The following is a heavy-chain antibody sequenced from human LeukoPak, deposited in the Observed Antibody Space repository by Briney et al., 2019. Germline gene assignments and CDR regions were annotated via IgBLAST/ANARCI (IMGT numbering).Heavy chain of an antibody. CDR2: IYYSGST. CDR1: GGSVSTIGYS. J-gene: IGHJ4*02. V-gene: IGHV4-61*08. CDR3: ARDYCSGGSCYFDY. D-gene: IGHD2-15*01. Sequence: PSETLSLTCGVSGGSVSTIGYSWSWIRQPPGKGLEWIGYIYYSGSTNYNPSLKSRVTISVDTSKNQFSLKLSSVTAADTAVYYCARDYCSGGSCYFDYWGQGTLVTVSS.